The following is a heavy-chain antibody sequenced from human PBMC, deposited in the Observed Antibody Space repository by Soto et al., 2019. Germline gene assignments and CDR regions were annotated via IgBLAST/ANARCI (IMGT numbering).Heavy chain of an antibody. CDR3: AREESGVNFYYGMDV. CDR2: ITYDGSNS. V-gene: IGHV3-30-3*01. D-gene: IGHD3-10*01. CDR1: ESSFSTYT. J-gene: IGHJ6*02. Sequence: QVQLVESGGGVVQPGRSLRLSCAASESSFSTYTMNWVRQAPGKGLEWVSLITYDGSNSYYADSVKGRFTISRDNSKNTLYLQINSLRAEDTAVYYCAREESGVNFYYGMDVWGQGTTVTVSS.